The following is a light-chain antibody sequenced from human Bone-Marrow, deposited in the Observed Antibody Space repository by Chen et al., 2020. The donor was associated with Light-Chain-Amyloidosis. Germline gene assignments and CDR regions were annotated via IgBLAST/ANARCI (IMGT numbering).Light chain of an antibody. V-gene: IGLV2-14*01. CDR2: EVT. CDR3: SSYTITNTLV. Sequence: QSALTQPASVSGSPGQSITISCTGTSSDVGGDNHVSWYQQHPDTAPKLMIYEVTNRPSWVPDRFSGSKSDNTASLTISGIQTEDEADYFCSSYTITNTLVFGSGTRVTVL. J-gene: IGLJ1*01. CDR1: SSDVGGDNH.